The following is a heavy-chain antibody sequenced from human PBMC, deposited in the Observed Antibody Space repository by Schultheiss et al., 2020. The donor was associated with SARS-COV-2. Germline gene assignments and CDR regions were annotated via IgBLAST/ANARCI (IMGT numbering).Heavy chain of an antibody. Sequence: SETLSLTCTVSGGSISSGDYYWSWIRQPAGKGLEWIGEINHSGSTNYNPSLKSRVTISVDTSKNQFSLKLSSVTAADTAVYYCARRARIVGATANYYFDYWGQGTLVTVSS. CDR3: ARRARIVGATANYYFDY. CDR2: INHSGST. CDR1: GGSISSGDYY. D-gene: IGHD1-26*01. V-gene: IGHV4-61*09. J-gene: IGHJ4*02.